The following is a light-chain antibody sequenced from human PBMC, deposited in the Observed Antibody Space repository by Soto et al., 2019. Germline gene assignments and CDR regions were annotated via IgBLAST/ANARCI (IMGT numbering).Light chain of an antibody. CDR3: QQYNTYWT. J-gene: IGKJ1*01. CDR1: QNVNNW. V-gene: IGKV1-5*01. Sequence: DSQMTQFPSALSASVGDRVTITFRASQNVNNWFAWYQHKPGKAPQLLIYDASVLETGVPSRFSGSGSGTEFTLAISGLQSDDFATYYCQQYNTYWTFGPGTKVDIK. CDR2: DAS.